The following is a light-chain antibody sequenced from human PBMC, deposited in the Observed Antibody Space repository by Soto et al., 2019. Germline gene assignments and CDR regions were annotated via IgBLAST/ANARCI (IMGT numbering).Light chain of an antibody. CDR3: LLYFGGGQVVI. V-gene: IGLV7-43*01. Sequence: QAVVTQEPSLTVSPGGTVTLTCASRSGTVTRGYYPSWIQQKPGQPPRSLVYSTDKRHSWTPARFSGSLLGGRAALTLSGVQPEDEAQYYCLLYFGGGQVVIFGAGTKLTV. CDR1: SGTVTRGYY. J-gene: IGLJ2*01. CDR2: STD.